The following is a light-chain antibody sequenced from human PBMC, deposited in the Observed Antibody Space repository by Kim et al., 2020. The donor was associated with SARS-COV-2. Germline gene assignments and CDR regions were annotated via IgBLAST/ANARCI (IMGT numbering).Light chain of an antibody. CDR3: ATWDDSLSGVV. CDR1: SSNIGSNF. Sequence: QSVLTQPPSASGTHGQTITVSCSGSSSNIGSNFVYWYQQVPATAPKLLIYKNDERLSGVPNRFSGSKSGTSASLAISGLRSEDEADYYCATWDDSLSGVVFGGGTKVTVL. J-gene: IGLJ3*02. CDR2: KND. V-gene: IGLV1-47*01.